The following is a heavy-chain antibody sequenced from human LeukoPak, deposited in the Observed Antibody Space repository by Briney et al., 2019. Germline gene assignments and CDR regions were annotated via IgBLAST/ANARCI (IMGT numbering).Heavy chain of an antibody. Sequence: SETLSLTCTVSGGSISSSSYYWGWIRQPPGKGLEWIGYIYYSGSTNYNPSLKSRVTISVDTSKNQFSLKLSSVTAADTAVYYCARGARRGADAFDIWGQGTMVTVSS. CDR1: GGSISSSSYY. CDR2: IYYSGST. J-gene: IGHJ3*02. CDR3: ARGARRGADAFDI. D-gene: IGHD1-26*01. V-gene: IGHV4-61*05.